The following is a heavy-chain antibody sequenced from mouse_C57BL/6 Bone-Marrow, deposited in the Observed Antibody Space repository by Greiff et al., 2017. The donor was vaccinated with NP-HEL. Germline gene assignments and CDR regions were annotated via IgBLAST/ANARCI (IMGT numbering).Heavy chain of an antibody. CDR2: ITPRSGYT. D-gene: IGHD2-4*01. Sequence: QVQLQQSGAELARPGASVTMSCKASGYTFTSYTMPWVKQRPGQGLEWIGYITPRSGYTKYNQKFTDKATLTADTSSSTAYMQLSSLTSEDSAVYYFARDYDGGAYAMDYWCQGTSVTGSS. CDR3: ARDYDGGAYAMDY. CDR1: GYTFTSYT. V-gene: IGHV1-4*01. J-gene: IGHJ4*01.